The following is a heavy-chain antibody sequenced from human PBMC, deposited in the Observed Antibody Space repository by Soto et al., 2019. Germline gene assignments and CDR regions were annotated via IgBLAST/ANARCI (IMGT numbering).Heavy chain of an antibody. CDR3: ARDGRATPFDY. Sequence: GSLRLSCAASGFTFSSYAMHWVRQAPGKGLEWVAVISYDGSNKYYADSVKGRFTISRDNSKNTLYLQMNSLRAEDTAVYYCARDGRATPFDYWGQGTLVTVSS. CDR1: GFTFSSYA. J-gene: IGHJ4*02. D-gene: IGHD1-26*01. CDR2: ISYDGSNK. V-gene: IGHV3-30-3*01.